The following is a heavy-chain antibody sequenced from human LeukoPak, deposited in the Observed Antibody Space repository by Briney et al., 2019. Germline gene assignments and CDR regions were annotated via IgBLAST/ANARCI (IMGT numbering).Heavy chain of an antibody. D-gene: IGHD6-19*01. CDR2: IRFDGSNN. CDR1: GFTFNSYG. Sequence: PGGSLRLSCAASGFTFNSYGIHWVRQAPGKGLEWVAFIRFDGSNNYYADSVKGRFTISRDNSKNTLYLQMNSLRAEDTAVYYCAKDLDRYSSGWYDGFLDYWGQGTLVTVSS. J-gene: IGHJ4*02. V-gene: IGHV3-30*02. CDR3: AKDLDRYSSGWYDGFLDY.